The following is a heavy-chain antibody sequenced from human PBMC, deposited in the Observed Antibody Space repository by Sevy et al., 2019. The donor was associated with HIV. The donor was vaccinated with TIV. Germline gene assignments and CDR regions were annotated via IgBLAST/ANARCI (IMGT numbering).Heavy chain of an antibody. J-gene: IGHJ6*02. D-gene: IGHD3-3*01. Sequence: GGSLRLSCSGSGFSFSNSDMNWVHQTPGKGLKYVSAISSDGVSTYYTDSVRGRFTISRDNSKNTLYLQMSSLRVEDTAVYYCVKDPDYNFWRGDYGMDVWGQGTTVTVSS. CDR1: GFSFSNSD. V-gene: IGHV3-64D*06. CDR3: VKDPDYNFWRGDYGMDV. CDR2: ISSDGVST.